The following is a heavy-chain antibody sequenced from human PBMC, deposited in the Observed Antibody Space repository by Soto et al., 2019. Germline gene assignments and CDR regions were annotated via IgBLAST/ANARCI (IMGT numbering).Heavy chain of an antibody. Sequence: SETLSLTCTVSGGSISSGSYLSWIRQPPGKGLEWIGEINHSGSTNYNKSIKSRVTISVDTYKKKLSLKLSSVTAAETAVYYCARESPGVDYWGQGTLVTVSS. CDR2: INHSGST. D-gene: IGHD3-10*01. CDR1: GGSISSGSY. V-gene: IGHV4-34*01. J-gene: IGHJ4*02. CDR3: ARESPGVDY.